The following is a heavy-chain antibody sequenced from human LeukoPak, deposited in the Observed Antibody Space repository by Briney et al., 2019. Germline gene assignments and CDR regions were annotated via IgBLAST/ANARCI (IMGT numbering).Heavy chain of an antibody. V-gene: IGHV4-59*12. CDR3: ARGRHAYGENWFDA. D-gene: IGHD4-17*01. CDR2: THYSGST. Sequence: PSETLSLTCTVSGGSISSYYWSWLRQSPGKGLEYIGYTHYSGSTNYNPSLKSRLTISVDTSKNQCSLKLISVTAAGTPVYYCARGRHAYGENWFDAWGQGTLVTVSS. CDR1: GGSISSYY. J-gene: IGHJ5*02.